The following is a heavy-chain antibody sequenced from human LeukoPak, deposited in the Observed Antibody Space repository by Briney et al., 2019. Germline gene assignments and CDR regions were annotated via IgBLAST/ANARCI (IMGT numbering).Heavy chain of an antibody. V-gene: IGHV1-46*01. CDR2: INPSGGST. CDR3: ARDPYGSDLYYFDY. CDR1: GYTFTSYY. Sequence: ASVKVSCKASGYTFTSYYMHWVRQAPGQGLEWMGIINPSGGSTSYAQKFQGRVTMTRDTSISTAYMELSRLRSDDTAVYYCARDPYGSDLYYFDYWGQGTLVTVSS. D-gene: IGHD3-10*01. J-gene: IGHJ4*02.